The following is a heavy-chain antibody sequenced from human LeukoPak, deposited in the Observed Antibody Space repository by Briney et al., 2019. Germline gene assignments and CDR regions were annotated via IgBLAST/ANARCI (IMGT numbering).Heavy chain of an antibody. CDR2: ISYDGSNK. CDR1: GFTFSSYA. J-gene: IGHJ4*02. Sequence: GGSLRLSCAASGFTFSSYAMHWVRQAPGKGLEWVAVISYDGSNKYYADSVKGRFTISRDNSKNTLYLQMNSLRAEDTAVYYCARAFSGSYLWTGFDYWGQGTLVTVSS. V-gene: IGHV3-30*04. D-gene: IGHD1-26*01. CDR3: ARAFSGSYLWTGFDY.